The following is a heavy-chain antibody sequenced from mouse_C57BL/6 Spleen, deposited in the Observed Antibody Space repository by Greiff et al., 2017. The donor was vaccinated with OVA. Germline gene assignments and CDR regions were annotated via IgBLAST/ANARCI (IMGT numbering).Heavy chain of an antibody. D-gene: IGHD3-2*02. J-gene: IGHJ4*01. V-gene: IGHV5-4*01. CDR1: GFTFSSYA. Sequence: EVMVVESGGGLVKPGGSLKLSCAASGFTFSSYAMSWVRQTPEKRLEWVATISDGGSYTYYPDNVKGRFTISRDNAKNNLYLQMSHLKSEDTAMYYCAREATAQATDAMDYWGQGTSVTVSS. CDR3: AREATAQATDAMDY. CDR2: ISDGGSYT.